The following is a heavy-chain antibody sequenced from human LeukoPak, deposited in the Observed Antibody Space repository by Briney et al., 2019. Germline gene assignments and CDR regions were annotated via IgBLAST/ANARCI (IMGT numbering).Heavy chain of an antibody. CDR3: ARERWLRLSSPDTAMVYAYYYYMDV. V-gene: IGHV4-4*07. Sequence: SETLSLTCTVSGGSISSYYWSWIRQPAGKGLEWIGRIYTSGSTNYNPSLKSRVTMSVDTSKNQFSLKLSSVTAADTAVYYCARERWLRLSSPDTAMVYAYYYYMDVWGKGTTVTVSS. J-gene: IGHJ6*03. D-gene: IGHD5-18*01. CDR2: IYTSGST. CDR1: GGSISSYY.